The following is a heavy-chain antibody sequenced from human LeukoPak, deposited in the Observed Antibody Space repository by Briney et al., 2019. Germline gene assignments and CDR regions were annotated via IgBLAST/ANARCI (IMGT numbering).Heavy chain of an antibody. D-gene: IGHD6-19*01. CDR3: ARLDPSKTYSSGWYPVWYFDL. CDR1: GGSFSGYY. CDR2: INHSGST. Sequence: SETLSLTCAVYGGSFSGYYWSWIRQPPGKGLEWIGEINHSGSTNYNPSLKSRVTISVDTSKNQFSLKLSSVTAADTAVYYCARLDPSKTYSSGWYPVWYFDLWGRGTLVTVSS. V-gene: IGHV4-34*01. J-gene: IGHJ2*01.